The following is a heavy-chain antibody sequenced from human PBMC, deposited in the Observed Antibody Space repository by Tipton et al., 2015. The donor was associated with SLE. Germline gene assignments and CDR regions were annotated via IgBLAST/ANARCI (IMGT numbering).Heavy chain of an antibody. CDR3: ARALYCGGDCSPYWYFDL. V-gene: IGHV3-21*01. CDR2: ISSSSSYI. J-gene: IGHJ2*01. CDR1: GFTFSSYS. Sequence: SLRLSCAASGFTFSSYSMNWVRQAPGKGLEWVSSISSSSSYIYYADSVKGRFTISRDNAKNSLYLQMNSLRAEETAVYYCARALYCGGDCSPYWYFDLWGRGTLVTVSS. D-gene: IGHD2-21*01.